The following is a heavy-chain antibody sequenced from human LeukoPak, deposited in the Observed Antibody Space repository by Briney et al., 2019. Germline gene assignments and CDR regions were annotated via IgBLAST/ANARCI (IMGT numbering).Heavy chain of an antibody. Sequence: ASVKVSCKASGYTFTGYYIHWVRQAPGQGLEWMGWINPNNGGTDYAQKFQGRVTMTRDTSISTVYMELSRLRSDDTAVYYCARDRYYDSSGWFDPWGQGTRVTVSS. CDR3: ARDRYYDSSGWFDP. D-gene: IGHD3-22*01. CDR2: INPNNGGT. CDR1: GYTFTGYY. J-gene: IGHJ5*02. V-gene: IGHV1-2*02.